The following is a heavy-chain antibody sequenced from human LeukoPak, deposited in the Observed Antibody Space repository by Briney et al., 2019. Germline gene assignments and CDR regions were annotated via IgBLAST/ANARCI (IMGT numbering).Heavy chain of an antibody. CDR1: GYTFTSYG. Sequence: GASVKVSCKASGYTFTSYGISWVRQAPGQGLEWMGWISAYNGNTNYAQKFQGRVTMTTDTSTSTAYMELRSLRSDDTAVYYCARDASAYYSGWFDYWGQGTLVTVSS. J-gene: IGHJ4*02. V-gene: IGHV1-18*01. CDR2: ISAYNGNT. D-gene: IGHD3-22*01. CDR3: ARDASAYYSGWFDY.